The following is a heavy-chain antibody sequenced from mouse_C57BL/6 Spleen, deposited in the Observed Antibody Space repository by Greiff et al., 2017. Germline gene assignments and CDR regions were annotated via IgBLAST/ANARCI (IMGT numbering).Heavy chain of an antibody. Sequence: EVQLQESGPELVKPGASVKISCKASGYSFTGYYMNWVKQSPEKSLEWIGEINPSTGGTTYNQKFKAKATLTVDKSSSTAYMQLKSLTSEDSAVYYCTRREFYYGSLYFEVWGTGTTVTVSS. D-gene: IGHD1-1*01. V-gene: IGHV1-42*01. CDR3: TRREFYYGSLYFEV. CDR2: INPSTGGT. CDR1: GYSFTGYY. J-gene: IGHJ1*03.